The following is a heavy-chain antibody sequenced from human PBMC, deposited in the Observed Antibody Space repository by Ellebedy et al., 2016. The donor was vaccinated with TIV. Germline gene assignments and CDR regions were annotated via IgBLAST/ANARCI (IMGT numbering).Heavy chain of an antibody. D-gene: IGHD5-12*01. CDR2: ISYDGSNK. Sequence: GESLKISCAASGFTFSSYAMHWVRQAPGKGLEWVTVISYDGSNKYYTDSVKGRFTISRDNSKNTLYLQMNSLRAEDTAVYYCARGNSGYDAVYLDYWGQGTLVTVSS. J-gene: IGHJ4*02. CDR1: GFTFSSYA. CDR3: ARGNSGYDAVYLDY. V-gene: IGHV3-30-3*01.